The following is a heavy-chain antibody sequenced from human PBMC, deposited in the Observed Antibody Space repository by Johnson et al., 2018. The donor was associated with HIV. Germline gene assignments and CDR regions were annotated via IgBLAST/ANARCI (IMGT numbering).Heavy chain of an antibody. V-gene: IGHV3-20*04. Sequence: VQLVESGGGLIQPGGSLRLSCAASGFTVSSNYMSWVRQAPGKGLEWVSGIDWTGANAGYADSVKGRFTIFRDNAKNSLYIQMSGLREEDTALYYCARHAGGDFTYGRVQHWGRGTLVTVSS. CDR1: GFTVSSNY. J-gene: IGHJ1*01. CDR2: IDWTGANA. CDR3: ARHAGGDFTYGRVQH. D-gene: IGHD4-17*01.